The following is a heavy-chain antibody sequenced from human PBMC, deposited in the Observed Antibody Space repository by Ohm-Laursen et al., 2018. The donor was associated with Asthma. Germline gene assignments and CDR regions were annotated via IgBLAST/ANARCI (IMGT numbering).Heavy chain of an antibody. CDR3: AKDQGEWVAVSGTYYLDY. Sequence: SLRLSCTASGLTFSSYSMNWVRQAPGKGLEWVSYISSSSSTIYYADSVKGRFTISRDNAKNSLYLQMNSLRAEDTAVYYCAKDQGEWVAVSGTYYLDYWGQGALVTVSS. D-gene: IGHD6-19*01. CDR2: ISSSSSTI. J-gene: IGHJ4*02. CDR1: GLTFSSYS. V-gene: IGHV3-48*01.